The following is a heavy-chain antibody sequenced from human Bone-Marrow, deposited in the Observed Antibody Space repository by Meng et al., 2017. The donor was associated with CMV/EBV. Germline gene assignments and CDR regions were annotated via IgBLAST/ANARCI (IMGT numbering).Heavy chain of an antibody. V-gene: IGHV4-59*01. J-gene: IGHJ4*02. Sequence: SETLSLTCTVSGGSISSYYWSWIRQPPGKGLEWIGYIYYSGSTNYNPSLKSRVTITVDTSKNQFSLKLSSVTAADTAVYYRARDHIGCSSTSCYKYLYYWGQGTLVTVSS. CDR2: IYYSGST. D-gene: IGHD2-2*02. CDR3: ARDHIGCSSTSCYKYLYY. CDR1: GGSISSYY.